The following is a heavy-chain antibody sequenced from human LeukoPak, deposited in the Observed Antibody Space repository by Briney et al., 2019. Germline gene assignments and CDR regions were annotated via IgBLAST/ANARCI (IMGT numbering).Heavy chain of an antibody. CDR1: GGSISSSSYY. V-gene: IGHV4-39*07. J-gene: IGHJ5*02. D-gene: IGHD3-10*01. CDR3: ARVEIWFGELGWFDP. CDR2: IYYSGNT. Sequence: PSQTLSLTCSVSGGSISSSSYYWDWIRQSPGKGLGWIGGIYYSGNTYYNPSLKSRVTISVDTSKNQFSLKLSSVTAADTAVYYCARVEIWFGELGWFDPWGQGTLVTVSS.